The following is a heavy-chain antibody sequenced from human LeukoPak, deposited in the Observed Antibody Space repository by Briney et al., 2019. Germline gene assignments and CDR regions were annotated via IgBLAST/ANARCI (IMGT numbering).Heavy chain of an antibody. V-gene: IGHV6-1*01. D-gene: IGHD1-1*01. J-gene: IGHJ4*02. Sequence: SQTLSLTCAISRDSISSSSNVWNWIRQSPSRGLEWLGRTYYGSKWNNDYAASVKSRITVNPDTSKNQFSLQLNSVTPEDTAVYYCVRGAMRTGFDSWGQGTLVTVSA. CDR2: TYYGSKWNN. CDR3: VRGAMRTGFDS. CDR1: RDSISSSSNV.